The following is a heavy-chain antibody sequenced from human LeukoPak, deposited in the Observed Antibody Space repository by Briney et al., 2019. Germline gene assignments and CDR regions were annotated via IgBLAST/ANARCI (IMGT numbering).Heavy chain of an antibody. CDR1: GGSISSYY. Sequence: SETLSLTCTVSGGSISSYYWSWIRQPAGKGLECIGRIYTSGSTNYNPSLKSRVTMSVDTSKNQFSLKLSSVTAADTAVYYCARAGTIAARGYYYYYYYMDVWGKGTTVTVSS. V-gene: IGHV4-4*07. D-gene: IGHD6-6*01. J-gene: IGHJ6*03. CDR3: ARAGTIAARGYYYYYYYMDV. CDR2: IYTSGST.